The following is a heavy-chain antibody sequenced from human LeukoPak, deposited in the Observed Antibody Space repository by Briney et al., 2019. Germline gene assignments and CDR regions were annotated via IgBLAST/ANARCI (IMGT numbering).Heavy chain of an antibody. CDR3: ARGQGELYYFGSGSLDY. D-gene: IGHD3-10*01. Sequence: ASVKVSCKVSGYTLTELSMHWARQATGQGLEWMGWMNPNSGNTDYAQKFQGRVTMTRNTSISTAYMELSSLRSEDTAVYYCARGQGELYYFGSGSLDYWGQGTLVTVSS. J-gene: IGHJ4*02. CDR1: GYTLTELS. CDR2: MNPNSGNT. V-gene: IGHV1-8*01.